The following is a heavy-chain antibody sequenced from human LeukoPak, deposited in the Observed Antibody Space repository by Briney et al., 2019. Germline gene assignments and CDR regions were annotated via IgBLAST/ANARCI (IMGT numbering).Heavy chain of an antibody. Sequence: GGSLRLSCAASGFTFSSYGMHWVRQAPGKGLEWVSYISSSGSTIYYADSVKGRFTISRDNAKNSLYLQMNSLRAEDTAVYYCARGDYYDSSGYFDWGQGTLVTVSS. V-gene: IGHV3-48*04. CDR3: ARGDYYDSSGYFD. J-gene: IGHJ4*02. CDR2: ISSSGSTI. CDR1: GFTFSSYG. D-gene: IGHD3-22*01.